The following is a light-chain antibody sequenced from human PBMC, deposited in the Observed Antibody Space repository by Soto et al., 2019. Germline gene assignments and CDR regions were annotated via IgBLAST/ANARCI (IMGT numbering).Light chain of an antibody. CDR3: QQYGSSRIT. V-gene: IGKV3-20*01. Sequence: EIVLTQSPGTLSLSPGERATLSCRASQSVSSSYLAWYQQKPGQAPRLLIYGASSRATGIPDRFSGSGSGTDFTLTIRRLEPEDFAVYYCQQYGSSRITFGQGTRLEI. J-gene: IGKJ5*01. CDR2: GAS. CDR1: QSVSSSY.